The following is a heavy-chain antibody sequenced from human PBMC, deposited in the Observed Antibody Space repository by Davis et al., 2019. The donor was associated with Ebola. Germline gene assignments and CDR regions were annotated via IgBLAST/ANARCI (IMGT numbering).Heavy chain of an antibody. CDR1: GYTFTSYY. D-gene: IGHD3-22*01. J-gene: IGHJ4*02. CDR2: INPSGGST. Sequence: ASVKVSCKASGYTFTSYYMHWVRQAPGQGLEWMGIINPSGGSTSYAQKFQGRVTMTRETSTSTVYMELSSLRSEDTAVYYCARVGGEMDYNDSSGYYYLYWGQGTLVTVSS. CDR3: ARVGGEMDYNDSSGYYYLY. V-gene: IGHV1-46*01.